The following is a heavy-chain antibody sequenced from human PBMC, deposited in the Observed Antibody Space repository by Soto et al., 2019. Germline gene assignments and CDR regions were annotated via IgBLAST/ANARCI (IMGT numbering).Heavy chain of an antibody. V-gene: IGHV3-23*01. CDR3: AKAVPSGVRGVISSQWFDP. J-gene: IGHJ5*02. CDR2: ISGSGGST. Sequence: EVQLLESGGGLVQPGGSLRLSCAASGFTFSSYAMSWVRQAPGKGLEWVSAISGSGGSTYYADSVKGRFTISRDNSKNTLYLQMNSLRAEDTAVYYCAKAVPSGVRGVISSQWFDPWGQGTLVTVSS. CDR1: GFTFSSYA. D-gene: IGHD3-10*01.